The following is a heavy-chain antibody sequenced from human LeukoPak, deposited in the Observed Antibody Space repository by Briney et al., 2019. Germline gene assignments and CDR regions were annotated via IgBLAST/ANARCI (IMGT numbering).Heavy chain of an antibody. CDR1: GGSISSYY. D-gene: IGHD6-13*01. V-gene: IGHV4-59*08. CDR3: ARHPQWAAAGSFEY. Sequence: SETLSLTCTVSGGSISSYYWTWIRQTPGKGLEWIGDIYYSGSTNYNPSLKSRVTISVDTSKNQFSLKLSSVTAADTAVYYCARHPQWAAAGSFEYWGQGTLVTVSS. CDR2: IYYSGST. J-gene: IGHJ4*02.